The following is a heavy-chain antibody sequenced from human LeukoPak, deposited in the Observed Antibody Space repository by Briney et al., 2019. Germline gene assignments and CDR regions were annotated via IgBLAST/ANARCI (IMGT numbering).Heavy chain of an antibody. V-gene: IGHV1-2*02. CDR2: INPNSGDT. CDR3: ARGDHYDVLTGFQTPSHLSDY. J-gene: IGHJ4*02. CDR1: GYTLTGYY. Sequence: ASVKVSCKASGYTLTGYYVHWVRQAPGQGLEWMGWINPNSGDTNYAQQFQGRVTMTSDTSISTAYMELSRLTSDDTAVYYCARGDHYDVLTGFQTPSHLSDYWGQGTLVTVSS. D-gene: IGHD3-9*01.